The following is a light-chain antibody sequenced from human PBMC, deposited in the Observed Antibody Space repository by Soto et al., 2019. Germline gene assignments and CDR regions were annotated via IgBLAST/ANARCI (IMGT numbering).Light chain of an antibody. CDR2: AAS. CDR1: QNIDDY. Sequence: DIQMTQSPSTLSGSVGDRVTITCRASQNIDDYLAWYQQKPGEAPKVLIHAASTLQSGVPSRFSGSGSGTEFTLTINSLQPEDFATYYCQQSNRYPITFGQGTRLEIK. CDR3: QQSNRYPIT. J-gene: IGKJ5*01. V-gene: IGKV1-5*01.